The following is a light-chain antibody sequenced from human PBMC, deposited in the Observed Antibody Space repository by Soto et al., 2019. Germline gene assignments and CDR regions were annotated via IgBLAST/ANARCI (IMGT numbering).Light chain of an antibody. CDR3: QQRDIWPWT. J-gene: IGKJ1*01. V-gene: IGKV3-11*01. CDR1: QSVNRY. Sequence: IAWTQSQAPLSFTPDERSTLFFWASQSVNRYLVWYQQKPGQAPRLLMYDASKLASGIPARFSGSGSGTDFTLTISSLQPEDFAVYYGQQRDIWPWTFGQGNKVDIK. CDR2: DAS.